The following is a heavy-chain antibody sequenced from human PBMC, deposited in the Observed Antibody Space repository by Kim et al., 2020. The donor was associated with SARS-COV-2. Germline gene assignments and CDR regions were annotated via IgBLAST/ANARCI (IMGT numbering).Heavy chain of an antibody. D-gene: IGHD2-21*01. CDR3: ARDIASGPLVSDY. CDR2: ISGYNGHT. V-gene: IGHV1-18*01. Sequence: ASVKVSCKASGYMFTSYGFTWVRQTPGQRLEWMGWISGYNGHTKYAQKFQDRVTMITETSTSTAYMELRSLTSDDTAVYFCARDIASGPLVSDYWGQGTLVTVSS. CDR1: GYMFTSYG. J-gene: IGHJ4*02.